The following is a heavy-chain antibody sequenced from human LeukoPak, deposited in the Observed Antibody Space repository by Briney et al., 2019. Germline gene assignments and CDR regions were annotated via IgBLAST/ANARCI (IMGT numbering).Heavy chain of an antibody. V-gene: IGHV1-18*01. CDR1: GYTFTSYG. J-gene: IGHJ4*02. CDR3: ARVKGDYYDSSGYFDY. CDR2: ISAYNGNT. Sequence: ASVKVSCKASGYTFTSYGISWVRQAPGQGLEWMGWISAYNGNTNYSQKFQGRVTITRDTSASTAYMELSSLRSEDTAVYYCARVKGDYYDSSGYFDYWGQGTLVTVSS. D-gene: IGHD3-22*01.